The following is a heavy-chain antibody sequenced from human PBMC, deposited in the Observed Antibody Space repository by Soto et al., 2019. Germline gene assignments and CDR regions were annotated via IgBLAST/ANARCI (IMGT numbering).Heavy chain of an antibody. D-gene: IGHD1-26*01. CDR2: IYYSGTT. Sequence: QVQLQESGPGLVQASQTLSLTCTVSGGPITTGGHLWSWIRRSPGKGLEWIGYIYYSGTTHYNPSLTSRVTISIDTSKKQFSLNLSSVTAADTAVYYCARAVSGSYLDSWGQGTLVTVSS. CDR1: GGPITTGGHL. V-gene: IGHV4-31*03. CDR3: ARAVSGSYLDS. J-gene: IGHJ4*02.